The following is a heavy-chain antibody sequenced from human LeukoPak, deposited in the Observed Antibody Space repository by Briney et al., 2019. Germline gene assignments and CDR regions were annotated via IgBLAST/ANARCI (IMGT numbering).Heavy chain of an antibody. CDR1: GFTFSSYG. J-gene: IGHJ4*02. CDR3: AKSYQGGLGEPPLLDY. D-gene: IGHD2-2*01. V-gene: IGHV3-33*06. CDR2: IWYDGSNK. Sequence: GGSLRLSCSASGFTFSSYGMHRVRQAPGKGLEWVAVIWYDGSNKYYADSVKGRFTISRDNSKNTLYLQMNSLRAEDTAVYYCAKSYQGGLGEPPLLDYWGQGTLVTVSS.